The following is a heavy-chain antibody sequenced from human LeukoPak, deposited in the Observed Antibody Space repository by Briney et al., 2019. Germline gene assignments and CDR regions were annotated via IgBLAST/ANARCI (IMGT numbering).Heavy chain of an antibody. CDR2: IHPEGNEK. J-gene: IGHJ4*02. D-gene: IGHD1-1*01. CDR1: GFTFSNFW. V-gene: IGHV3-7*04. Sequence: GGSLRLSCAASGFTFSNFWMSWVRQAPGRGLEWVANIHPEGNEKYHVESVKGRFTISRDNTKNLLFLQMNGLRVEDTAVYYCARGDDFSGDHWGQGTLVTVSS. CDR3: ARGDDFSGDH.